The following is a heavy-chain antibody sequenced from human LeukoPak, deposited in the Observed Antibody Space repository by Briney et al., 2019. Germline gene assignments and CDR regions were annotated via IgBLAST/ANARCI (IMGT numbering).Heavy chain of an antibody. CDR1: GGSLSNGGYS. V-gene: IGHV4-30-2*01. CDR2: IHYSGAT. CDR3: AKGYYYGSGTYADPFDY. Sequence: SETLSLTCAVSGGSLSNGGYSWNWIRQPPGKGLEWIGNIHYSGATYYNPSLKSRVTISVDRSKDQFSLKLSSVTAADTAVHYCAKGYYYGSGTYADPFDYWGQGILVTVSS. D-gene: IGHD3-10*01. J-gene: IGHJ4*02.